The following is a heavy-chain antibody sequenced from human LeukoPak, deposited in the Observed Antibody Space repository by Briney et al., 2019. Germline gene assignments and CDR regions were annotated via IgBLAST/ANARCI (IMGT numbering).Heavy chain of an antibody. J-gene: IGHJ4*02. CDR3: ARGLSRKDYSSGWSWIDY. Sequence: ASVKVSCKASGYTFTGYYMHWVRQAPGQGLEWMGWINPNSGGTNYAQKFQGRVTMTRDTSISTAYTELSRLRSDDTAVYYCARGLSRKDYSSGWSWIDYWGQGTLVTVSS. D-gene: IGHD6-19*01. CDR1: GYTFTGYY. CDR2: INPNSGGT. V-gene: IGHV1-2*02.